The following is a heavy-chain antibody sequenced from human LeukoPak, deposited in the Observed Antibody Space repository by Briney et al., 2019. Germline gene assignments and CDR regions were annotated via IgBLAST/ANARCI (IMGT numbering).Heavy chain of an antibody. CDR2: INPNSGGT. J-gene: IGHJ3*02. Sequence: ASVKVSCKASGYTFTGYYMHWVRQAPGQGLEWMGWINPNSGGTNYAQKFQGRVTMTRDTSISTAYMELSRLRSDDTAVYYCARDHVLIWFVELLAFDIWGQGTMVTVSS. CDR1: GYTFTGYY. V-gene: IGHV1-2*02. D-gene: IGHD3-10*01. CDR3: ARDHVLIWFVELLAFDI.